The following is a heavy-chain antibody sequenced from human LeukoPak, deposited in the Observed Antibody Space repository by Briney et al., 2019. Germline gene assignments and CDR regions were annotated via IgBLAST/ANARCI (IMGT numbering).Heavy chain of an antibody. V-gene: IGHV5-51*01. J-gene: IGHJ4*02. CDR1: AYRFTSYW. Sequence: GESLKISCKGSAYRFTSYWIGWVRQMPGKGLEWMGIIYPGDSDTRYSPSFQGQVTISADKSISTAYLQWSSLKASDTAIYYCARPGYSSGWLNFDYWGQGTLVTVSS. CDR2: IYPGDSDT. D-gene: IGHD6-19*01. CDR3: ARPGYSSGWLNFDY.